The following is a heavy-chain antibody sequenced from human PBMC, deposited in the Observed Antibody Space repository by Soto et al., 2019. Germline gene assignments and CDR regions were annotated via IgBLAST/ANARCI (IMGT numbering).Heavy chain of an antibody. V-gene: IGHV1-2*02. Sequence: QLVQSGAEVKKPGASVKVSCKTSGPTFIAYYIHWVRQAPGQGLEWMGWIDPKSGGTTYEQKFLGRVTMTRDASSNAAYMERNRLTSDDAAVYYCARVSVDVPEWGQGTLLTVSS. CDR3: ARVSVDVPE. J-gene: IGHJ4*02. D-gene: IGHD5-12*01. CDR2: IDPKSGGT. CDR1: GPTFIAYY.